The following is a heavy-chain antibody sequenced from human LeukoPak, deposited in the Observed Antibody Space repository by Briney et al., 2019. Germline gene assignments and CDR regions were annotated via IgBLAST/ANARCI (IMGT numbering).Heavy chain of an antibody. CDR1: GGSISSSSYY. J-gene: IGHJ6*03. CDR2: IYYSGST. CDR3: ARVFDSGSQAYFYYMDV. Sequence: SSETLSLTCTVSGGSISSSSYYWGWIRQPPGKGLEWIGNIYYSGSTYYNPSLKSRVTISVDTSKNQFSLKVSSVTAADTAVYYCARVFDSGSQAYFYYMDVWGKGTTVTIFS. V-gene: IGHV4-39*07. D-gene: IGHD3-10*01.